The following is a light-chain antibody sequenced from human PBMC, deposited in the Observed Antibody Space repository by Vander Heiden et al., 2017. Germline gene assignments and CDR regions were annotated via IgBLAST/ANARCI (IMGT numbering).Light chain of an antibody. CDR3: GSWDTSLSAHV. CDR2: DNE. CDR1: SSNIGTNY. Sequence: QSVLPQPPSVSAAPGQTVTISCSGSSSNIGTNYVSWYQQLPGTAPKLLIYDNEKRHSGIPDRFSGSKSGSSATLGITGLQTGDEADFYCGSWDTSLSAHVFGGGTKVTVL. V-gene: IGLV1-51*01. J-gene: IGLJ3*02.